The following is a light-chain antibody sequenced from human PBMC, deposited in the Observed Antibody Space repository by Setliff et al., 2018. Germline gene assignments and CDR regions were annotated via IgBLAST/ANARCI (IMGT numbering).Light chain of an antibody. Sequence: QSVLTQPPSASGSPGQSLTISCTGTSSDVGAYNLVSWCQHHPGKAPKLIIYEVTKRPSGVPDRFSGSKSGNTASLTVSGLQAEDEAEYYCSSYAASYNPYVFGTGTKVTVL. CDR2: EVT. CDR3: SSYAASYNPYV. J-gene: IGLJ1*01. CDR1: SSDVGAYNL. V-gene: IGLV2-8*01.